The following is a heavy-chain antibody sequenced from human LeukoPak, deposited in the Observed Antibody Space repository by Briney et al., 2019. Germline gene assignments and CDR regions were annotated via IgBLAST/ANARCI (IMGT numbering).Heavy chain of an antibody. CDR3: AKDHYWSIDY. CDR1: GFDFSSNW. V-gene: IGHV3-74*01. CDR2: IKGDGIST. Sequence: GGSLRLSCAATGFDFSSNWMHWVRHAPGQGLVWVSRIKGDGISTDYADSVKGRFTISRDIAKNTLYLQMNSLRAEDTGVYYCAKDHYWSIDYWGRGTLVTVSS. D-gene: IGHD3-3*01. J-gene: IGHJ4*02.